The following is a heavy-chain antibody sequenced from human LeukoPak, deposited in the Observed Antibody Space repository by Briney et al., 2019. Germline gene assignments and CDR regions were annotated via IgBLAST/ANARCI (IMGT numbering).Heavy chain of an antibody. D-gene: IGHD6-6*01. CDR2: ISSSSSYI. V-gene: IGHV3-21*01. CDR1: GFTFSSYS. Sequence: GGSLRLSCAASGFTFSSYSMNWVRQAPGKGLEWVSSISSSSSYIYYADSVKGRFTISRDNAKNSLYLQMNSLRAEDTAVYYCARWMYSSSPEFDYWGQGTLVTVSS. CDR3: ARWMYSSSPEFDY. J-gene: IGHJ4*02.